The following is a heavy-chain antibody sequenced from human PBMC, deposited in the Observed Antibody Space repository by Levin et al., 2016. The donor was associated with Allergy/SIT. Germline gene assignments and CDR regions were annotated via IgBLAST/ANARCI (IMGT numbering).Heavy chain of an antibody. Sequence: ASVKVSCKASGYPFTGYHIHWVRQVPGQGLEWMGRINTDSGNPTYAPGFTGRFVFSLDTSVNTTYLQISSLKAEDTAVYYCARGRDYYESSSSPWGQGTLVTVSS. CDR1: GYPFTGYH. CDR2: INTDSGNP. V-gene: IGHV7-4-1*02. CDR3: ARGRDYYESSSSP. J-gene: IGHJ5*02. D-gene: IGHD3-22*01.